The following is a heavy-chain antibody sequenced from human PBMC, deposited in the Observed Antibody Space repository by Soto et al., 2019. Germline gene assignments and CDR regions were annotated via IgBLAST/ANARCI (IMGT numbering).Heavy chain of an antibody. Sequence: GGSLRLSCAASGFTFSSYAMSWVRQAPGKGLEWVSAISGSGGSTYYADSVKGRFTISRDNSKNTLYLQMNSLRAEDTAVYYCAKSGGRQWLPGYSAFDIWGQGTMVTVSS. CDR3: AKSGGRQWLPGYSAFDI. D-gene: IGHD6-19*01. CDR2: ISGSGGST. V-gene: IGHV3-23*01. CDR1: GFTFSSYA. J-gene: IGHJ3*02.